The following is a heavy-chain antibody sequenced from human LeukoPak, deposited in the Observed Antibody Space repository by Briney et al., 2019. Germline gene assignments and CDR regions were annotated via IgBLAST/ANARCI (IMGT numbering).Heavy chain of an antibody. CDR1: GFTFSSHW. Sequence: QAGGSLRLSCAASGFTFSSHWMSWVRQAPGKGLEWVAHIRQDGSEKYYLDSVKGRFTISRDNAKNSLYLQMNSLRAEDTAVYYCTRDTPVVAAIGAHWGQGTPVTVSS. CDR2: IRQDGSEK. CDR3: TRDTPVVAAIGAH. J-gene: IGHJ4*02. V-gene: IGHV3-7*01. D-gene: IGHD2-15*01.